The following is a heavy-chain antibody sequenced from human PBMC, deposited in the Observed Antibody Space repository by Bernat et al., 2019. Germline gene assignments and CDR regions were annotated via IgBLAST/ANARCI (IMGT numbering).Heavy chain of an antibody. Sequence: EVQLVESGGGLVQPGRSLRLSCTASGFTFGDYAMSWVRQAPGKGLEWVGFIRSKAYGGTTEYDASVKGRFTISRDDSKSIAYLQMNSLKTEDTAVYYCTREVTFWSGYQSYYYYYYMDVWGKGTTVTVSS. J-gene: IGHJ6*03. CDR1: GFTFGDYA. V-gene: IGHV3-49*04. CDR3: TREVTFWSGYQSYYYYYYMDV. D-gene: IGHD3-3*01. CDR2: IRSKAYGGTT.